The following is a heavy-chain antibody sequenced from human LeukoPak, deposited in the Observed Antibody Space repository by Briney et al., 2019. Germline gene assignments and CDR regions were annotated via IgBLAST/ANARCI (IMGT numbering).Heavy chain of an antibody. Sequence: PGGSLRLSCVASGFTFSSYEMNWVRQAPGKGLEWVSYISSSGSTIYYADSVKGRFTISRDNSKNTLYLQMNSLRAEDTAVYYCARSRDIVVVPAAFHFDYWGQGTLVTVSS. D-gene: IGHD2-2*01. CDR2: ISSSGSTI. V-gene: IGHV3-48*03. CDR1: GFTFSSYE. CDR3: ARSRDIVVVPAAFHFDY. J-gene: IGHJ4*02.